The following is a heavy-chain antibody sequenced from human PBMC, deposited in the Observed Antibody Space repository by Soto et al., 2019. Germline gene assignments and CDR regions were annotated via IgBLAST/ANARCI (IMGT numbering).Heavy chain of an antibody. D-gene: IGHD1-26*01. J-gene: IGHJ4*02. CDR3: AGGYLQHFDY. CDR2: IYDSGIT. Sequence: QVQLQESGPGLVRPSEALSLTCTVSNGSISHYYWSWIRQSPGKGLEWIAYIYDSGITNYNPSLKCRVIISVDTSKNQFSLKLSSVTAADTATNYCAGGYLQHFDYGGQGILVTVSS. CDR1: NGSISHYY. V-gene: IGHV4-59*01.